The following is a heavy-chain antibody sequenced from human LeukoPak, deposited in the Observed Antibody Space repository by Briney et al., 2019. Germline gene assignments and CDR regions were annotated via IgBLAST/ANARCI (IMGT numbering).Heavy chain of an antibody. Sequence: AVRPSCAASGFTFGSDSMNVVGQAPGKRLEWVSSISSSSSYIYYADSVKGRFTISRDNAKNSLYLQMNSLRAEDTAVYYCARSWLVYYWYYGMDVWGQGTTVTVSS. D-gene: IGHD5/OR15-5a*01. J-gene: IGHJ6*02. CDR1: GFTFGSDS. CDR2: ISSSSSYI. CDR3: ARSWLVYYWYYGMDV. V-gene: IGHV3-21*01.